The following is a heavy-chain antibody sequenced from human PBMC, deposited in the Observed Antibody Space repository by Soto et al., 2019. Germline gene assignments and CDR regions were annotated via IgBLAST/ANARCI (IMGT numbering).Heavy chain of an antibody. CDR1: GFTFSSYG. J-gene: IGHJ4*02. Sequence: GGSLRLSCAASGFTFSSYGMHWVRQAPGKGLEWVAVISYDGSNKYYADSVKGRFTISRDNSKNTLYLQMNSLRAEDTAVYYCAKVDDILTGPFDYWGQGTLVTV. D-gene: IGHD3-9*01. CDR3: AKVDDILTGPFDY. CDR2: ISYDGSNK. V-gene: IGHV3-30*18.